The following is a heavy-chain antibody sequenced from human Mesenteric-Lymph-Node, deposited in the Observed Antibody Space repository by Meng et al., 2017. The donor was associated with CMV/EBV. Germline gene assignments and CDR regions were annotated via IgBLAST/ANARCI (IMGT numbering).Heavy chain of an antibody. Sequence: ASVKVSCKASGYTFTGYYMHWVRQAPGQGLEWMGWINPNSGGTNYAQKFQGRVTMTRDTSISTAYMELSRLRSDDTAVYYCARGGGYCSGGSCYSFWFDPWGQGTLVTVSS. CDR1: GYTFTGYY. D-gene: IGHD2-15*01. J-gene: IGHJ5*02. V-gene: IGHV1-2*02. CDR2: INPNSGGT. CDR3: ARGGGYCSGGSCYSFWFDP.